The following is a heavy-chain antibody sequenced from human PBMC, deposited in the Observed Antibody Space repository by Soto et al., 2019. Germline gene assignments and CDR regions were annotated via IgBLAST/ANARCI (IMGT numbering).Heavy chain of an antibody. CDR3: ARTDIVTTNWFDP. J-gene: IGHJ5*02. Sequence: QGHLQQWGAGLLKPSETLSLTCAVYGESFIGYYWTWIRQSPGKGLEWIGEINHGGSTNYNPSLKSRVTISIDTSKNQFSLKLTSVTAADTSVYSCARTDIVTTNWFDPWGQGTLVTVSS. V-gene: IGHV4-34*01. CDR1: GESFIGYY. CDR2: INHGGST. D-gene: IGHD5-12*01.